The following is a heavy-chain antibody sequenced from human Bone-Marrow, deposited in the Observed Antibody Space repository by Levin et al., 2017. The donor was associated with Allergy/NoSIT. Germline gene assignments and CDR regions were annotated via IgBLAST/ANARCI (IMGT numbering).Heavy chain of an antibody. CDR3: AYSSSWYELDY. V-gene: IGHV3-21*01. D-gene: IGHD6-13*01. J-gene: IGHJ4*02. CDR2: ISSSSSYI. CDR1: GFTFSSYS. Sequence: PGESLKISCAASGFTFSSYSMNWVRQAPGKGLEWVSSISSSSSYIYYADSVKGRFTISRDNAKNSLYLQMNSLRAEDTAVYYCAYSSSWYELDYWGQGTLVTVSS.